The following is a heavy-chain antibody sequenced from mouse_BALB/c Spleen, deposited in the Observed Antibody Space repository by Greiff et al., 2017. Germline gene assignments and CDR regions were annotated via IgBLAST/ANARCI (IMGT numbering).Heavy chain of an antibody. CDR1: GYTFTSYW. CDR3: ARSRDDYDGYWYFDV. CDR2: INPSTGYT. Sequence: QVQLQQSGAELAKPGASVKMSCKASGYTFTSYWMHWVKQRPGQGLEWIGYINPSTGYTEYNQKFKDKATLTADKSSSTAYMQLSSLTSEDSAVYYCARSRDDYDGYWYFDVWGAGTTVTVSS. D-gene: IGHD2-4*01. J-gene: IGHJ1*01. V-gene: IGHV1-7*01.